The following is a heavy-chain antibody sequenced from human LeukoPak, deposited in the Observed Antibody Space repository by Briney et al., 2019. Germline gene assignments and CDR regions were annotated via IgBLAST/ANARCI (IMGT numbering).Heavy chain of an antibody. CDR2: IKSKTDGETT. V-gene: IGHV3-15*01. CDR3: TTDLGTYYHGSQRLIPIDY. D-gene: IGHD3-10*01. CDR1: GFTFTNAW. J-gene: IGHJ4*02. Sequence: GGSLRLSCVDSGFTFTNAWMSWVRQAPGKGLEWIGRIKSKTDGETTNYAEPVRGRFTISRDDCKSAVYLQMNSLKIEDTAVYYCTTDLGTYYHGSQRLIPIDYWGQGTLLTVSS.